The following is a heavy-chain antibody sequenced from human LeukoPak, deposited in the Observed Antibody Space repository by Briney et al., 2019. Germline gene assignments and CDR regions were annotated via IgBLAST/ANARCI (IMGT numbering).Heavy chain of an antibody. V-gene: IGHV1-18*01. CDR2: ISGYNGNT. J-gene: IGHJ4*02. Sequence: ASVKVSCKASGYSFTNYGVTWVRQAPGQGLEWMGWISGYNGNTNYAQKLQGRVTMTTDTSTYTAYMELRSLRSEDTAVYYCSRGHDSGSLADWGQGTLVTVSS. D-gene: IGHD3-10*01. CDR3: SRGHDSGSLAD. CDR1: GYSFTNYG.